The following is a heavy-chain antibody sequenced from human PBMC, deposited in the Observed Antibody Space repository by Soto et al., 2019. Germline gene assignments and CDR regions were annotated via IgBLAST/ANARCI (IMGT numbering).Heavy chain of an antibody. CDR3: ARVRRSSGYYYGY. D-gene: IGHD3-22*01. Sequence: ASVKVSCKASGVTFSNYAISWVRQAPGQGLEWMGIINPSGGSTSYAQKFQGRVTMTRDTSTSTVYMELSSLRSEDTAVYYCARVRRSSGYYYGYWGQGTPVTVSS. CDR1: GVTFSNYA. CDR2: INPSGGST. V-gene: IGHV1-46*01. J-gene: IGHJ4*02.